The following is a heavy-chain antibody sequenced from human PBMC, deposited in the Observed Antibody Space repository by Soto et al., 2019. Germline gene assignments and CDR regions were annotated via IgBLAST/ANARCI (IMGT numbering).Heavy chain of an antibody. CDR3: ARQAPRYCSGGSCYFIIYYFDY. J-gene: IGHJ4*02. CDR2: IYPGDSDT. D-gene: IGHD2-15*01. CDR1: GYRFTRYC. V-gene: IGHV5-51*01. Sequence: PGEYPTLSCRGSGYRFTRYCIGCVRRMPGKGLEWMGIIYPGDSDTRYSPYFQGQVTISADKSISTAYLQWSSLKASDTAMYYCARQAPRYCSGGSCYFIIYYFDYWGQGTLVNVSA.